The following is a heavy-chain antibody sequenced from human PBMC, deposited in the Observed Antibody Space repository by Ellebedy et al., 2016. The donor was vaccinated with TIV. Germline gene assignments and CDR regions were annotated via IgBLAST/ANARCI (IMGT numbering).Heavy chain of an antibody. CDR3: ARIRGEPDSSGWYGPYYYGMDV. Sequence: SGPTLVXPTQTLTLTCTFSGFSLSTSGVGVGWIRQPPGKALEWLALIYWNDDKRYSPSLKTRLTISKDTSKNQVVLTMTNMDPVDTATYYCARIRGEPDSSGWYGPYYYGMDVWGQGTTVTVSS. D-gene: IGHD6-19*01. J-gene: IGHJ6*02. CDR1: GFSLSTSGVG. CDR2: IYWNDDK. V-gene: IGHV2-5*01.